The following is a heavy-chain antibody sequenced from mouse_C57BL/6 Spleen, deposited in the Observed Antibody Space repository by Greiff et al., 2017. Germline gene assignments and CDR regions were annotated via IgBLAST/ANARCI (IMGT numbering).Heavy chain of an antibody. CDR2: IYPGDGDT. V-gene: IGHV1-80*01. Sequence: VQLQQSGAELVKPGASVKISCKASGYAFSSYWMNWVKQRPGKGLEWIGQIYPGDGDTNYNGKFKGKATLTADKSSSTAYMQLSSLTSEDSAVYFCARSVIYYDLYYYAMDYWGQGTSVTVSS. CDR3: ARSVIYYDLYYYAMDY. CDR1: GYAFSSYW. D-gene: IGHD2-4*01. J-gene: IGHJ4*01.